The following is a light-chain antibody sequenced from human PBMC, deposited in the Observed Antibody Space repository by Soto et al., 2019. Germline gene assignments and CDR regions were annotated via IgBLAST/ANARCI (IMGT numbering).Light chain of an antibody. Sequence: QSVLTHPASVSGSPGQSITVSCTGSRNDVGNYNLVSWYQQSPGKAPKLLIYEDSKRPSGVSNRFSGSKSGDTASLTISGLQTEDEADYYCCSYTGATTAYVFGTGTKVTVL. J-gene: IGLJ1*01. V-gene: IGLV2-23*01. CDR1: RNDVGNYNL. CDR2: EDS. CDR3: CSYTGATTAYV.